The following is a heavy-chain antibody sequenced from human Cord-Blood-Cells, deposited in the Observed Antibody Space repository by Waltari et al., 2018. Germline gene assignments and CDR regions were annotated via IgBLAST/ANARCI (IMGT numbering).Heavy chain of an antibody. CDR3: ARDQEVGAFDY. D-gene: IGHD1-26*01. CDR1: GYSISRGYY. J-gene: IGHJ4*02. Sequence: QVQLQESGPGLVKPSETLSLTRAVSGYSISRGYYWGWIRQPPGKGLEWIGSIYHSGSTYYNPSLKSRVTISVDTSKNQFSLKLSSVTAADTAVYYCARDQEVGAFDYWGQGTLVTVSS. CDR2: IYHSGST. V-gene: IGHV4-38-2*02.